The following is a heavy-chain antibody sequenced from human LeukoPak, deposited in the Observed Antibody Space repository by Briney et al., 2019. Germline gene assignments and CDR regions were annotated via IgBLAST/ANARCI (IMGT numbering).Heavy chain of an antibody. V-gene: IGHV1-18*01. CDR1: GYTFTSYG. J-gene: IGHJ4*02. CDR3: ATGRDGYNYGLFDY. CDR2: ISAYNGNT. Sequence: ASVKVSCKASGYTFTSYGISWVRQAPGQGLEWMGWISAYNGNTNYAQKLQGRVTMTRDTSTSTVYMELSSLRSEDTAVYYCATGRDGYNYGLFDYWGQGTLVTVSS. D-gene: IGHD5-24*01.